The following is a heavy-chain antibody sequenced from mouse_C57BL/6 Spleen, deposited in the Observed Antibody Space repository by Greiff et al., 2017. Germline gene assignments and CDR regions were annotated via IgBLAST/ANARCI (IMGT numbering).Heavy chain of an antibody. CDR1: GYAFSSYW. Sequence: VQLQQSGAELVKPGASVKISCKASGYAFSSYWMNWVKQRPGKGLEWIGQIYPRDGDTNYNGKFKGKATLTADKSSSTAYMQLSSLTSEDSAVYFCARGKITTVVATDYFDYWGQGTTLTVSS. J-gene: IGHJ2*01. CDR3: ARGKITTVVATDYFDY. D-gene: IGHD1-1*01. CDR2: IYPRDGDT. V-gene: IGHV1-80*01.